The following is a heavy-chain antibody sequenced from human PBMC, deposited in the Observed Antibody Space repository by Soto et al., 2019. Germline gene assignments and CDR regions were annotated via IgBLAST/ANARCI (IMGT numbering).Heavy chain of an antibody. CDR3: AKDKQPQSYCSSTSCHAFDT. V-gene: IGHV3-9*01. CDR1: GYTFDDYA. D-gene: IGHD2-2*01. Sequence: EVQLVESGGGLVQPGRCLRLSCAASGYTFDDYAMHWVRQAPGKGLEWVSGISWNSGSIGYADSVKGRFTISRDNAKNSLYLQMNSLRAEDTALYYCAKDKQPQSYCSSTSCHAFDTWGPGTMVTVSS. CDR2: ISWNSGSI. J-gene: IGHJ3*02.